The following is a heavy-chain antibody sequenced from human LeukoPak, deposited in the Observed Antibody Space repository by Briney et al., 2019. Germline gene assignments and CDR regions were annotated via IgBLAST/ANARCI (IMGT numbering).Heavy chain of an antibody. V-gene: IGHV4-38-2*02. J-gene: IGHJ4*02. CDR3: ARDQTVAATRYFDY. CDR1: DYSISSGYY. Sequence: SETLSLTCTVSDYSISSGYYWGWIRQPPGKGLEWIGSIYHSGSTYYNPSLKSRVTISVDTSKNQFSLKLSSVTAADTAVYYCARDQTVAATRYFDYWGQGTLVTVSS. D-gene: IGHD2-15*01. CDR2: IYHSGST.